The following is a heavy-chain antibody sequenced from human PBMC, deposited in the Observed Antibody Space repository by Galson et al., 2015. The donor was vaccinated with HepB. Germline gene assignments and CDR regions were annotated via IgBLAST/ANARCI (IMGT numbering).Heavy chain of an antibody. J-gene: IGHJ4*02. CDR2: IRYDGSNK. D-gene: IGHD6-13*01. Sequence: SLRLSCAASGFTFSSYGMHWVRQAPGKGLEWVAFIRYDGSNKYYADSVKGRFTISRDNSKNTLYLQMNSLRAEDTAVYYCAKRGIAAAGTLGYWGQGTLVTVSS. CDR3: AKRGIAAAGTLGY. V-gene: IGHV3-30*02. CDR1: GFTFSSYG.